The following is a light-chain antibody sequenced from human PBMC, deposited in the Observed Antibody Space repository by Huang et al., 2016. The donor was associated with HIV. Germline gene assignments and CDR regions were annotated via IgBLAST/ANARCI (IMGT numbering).Light chain of an antibody. J-gene: IGKJ2*01. CDR1: QSVSDTY. CDR3: QQYVRAAGRYT. Sequence: SPGTLSLSPGERATLPCRTSQSVSDTYLAGYQQRSGQAPRLLIYGASNRANDIPDSFSGSGSGTDFTLTIDRLEPEDFAVYYCQQYVRAAGRYTFGQGTKLEI. CDR2: GAS. V-gene: IGKV3-20*01.